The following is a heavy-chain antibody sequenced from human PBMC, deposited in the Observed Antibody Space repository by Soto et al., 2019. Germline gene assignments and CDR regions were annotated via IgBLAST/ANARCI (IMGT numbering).Heavy chain of an antibody. CDR1: GGTFSIYT. Sequence: QVQLVQSGAEVKKPGSSVKVSCKASGGTFSIYTISWVRQAPGQGLEWMGRIIPILGIANYAQKFQGRVTITADKSASTAYMELSSLRSEDTAVYYCASRYDSSDYWGQGTLVTVSS. J-gene: IGHJ4*02. D-gene: IGHD3-22*01. CDR2: IIPILGIA. CDR3: ASRYDSSDY. V-gene: IGHV1-69*02.